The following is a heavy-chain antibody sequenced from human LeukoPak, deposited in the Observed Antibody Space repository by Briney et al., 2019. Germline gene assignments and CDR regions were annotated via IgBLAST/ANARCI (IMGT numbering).Heavy chain of an antibody. J-gene: IGHJ4*02. CDR2: INPNSGGT. D-gene: IGHD3-16*02. CDR1: GYTFTGYY. V-gene: IGHV1-2*02. Sequence: ASVKVSCKASGYTFTGYYMHRVRQAPGQGLEWMGWINPNSGGTNYAQKFQGRVTMTRDTSISTAYMELSRLRYDDTALYYCARDPTMITFGGVIAPGDYWGQGTLVTVSS. CDR3: ARDPTMITFGGVIAPGDY.